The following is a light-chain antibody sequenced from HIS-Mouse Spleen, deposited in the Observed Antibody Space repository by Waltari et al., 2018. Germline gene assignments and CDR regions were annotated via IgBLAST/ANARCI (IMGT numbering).Light chain of an antibody. CDR2: EVS. J-gene: IGLJ2*01. CDR1: SSDVGGYNY. V-gene: IGLV2-8*01. Sequence: SASGSPGQSVTISCTGTSSDVGGYNYVSWYQQHPGKAPKLMIYEVSKRPSGVPDRFSGSKSGNTASLTVSGLQAEDEADYYCSSYAGSNNLVFGGGTKLTVL. CDR3: SSYAGSNNLV.